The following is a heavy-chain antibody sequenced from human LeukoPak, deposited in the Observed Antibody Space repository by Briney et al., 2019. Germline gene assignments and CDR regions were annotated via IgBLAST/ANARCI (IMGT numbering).Heavy chain of an antibody. J-gene: IGHJ3*02. Sequence: SETLSLTCTVSGGSISSSCYYWGWIRQPPGKGLEWIGSIYYSGSTYYNPSLKGRVTKAVDKSNNQFCLELSSVSAQDTAVLYCARDDSSGYYLGPFDAFDIWGQGTMVTVFS. CDR3: ARDDSSGYYLGPFDAFDI. V-gene: IGHV4-39*07. D-gene: IGHD3-22*01. CDR1: GGSISSSCYY. CDR2: IYYSGST.